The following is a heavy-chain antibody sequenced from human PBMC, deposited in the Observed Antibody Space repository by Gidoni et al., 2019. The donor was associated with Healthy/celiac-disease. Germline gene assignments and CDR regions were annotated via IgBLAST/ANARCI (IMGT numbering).Heavy chain of an antibody. D-gene: IGHD6-6*01. V-gene: IGHV3-21*01. CDR2: ISSSRSYI. CDR1: GFTFSSYS. J-gene: IGHJ4*02. Sequence: EVQLVESGGGLVKPGGSLRLSCAASGFTFSSYSMNWVRQAPGKGLEWVSSISSSRSYIYYADSVKGRFTISRDNAKNSLYLQMNSLRAEDTAVYYCAREGAAPGYFDYWGQGTLVTVSS. CDR3: AREGAAPGYFDY.